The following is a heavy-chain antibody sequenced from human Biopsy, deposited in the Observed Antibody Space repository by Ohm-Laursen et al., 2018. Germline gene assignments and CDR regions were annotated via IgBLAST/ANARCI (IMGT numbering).Heavy chain of an antibody. J-gene: IGHJ2*01. D-gene: IGHD3-22*01. CDR1: GGTFTNHA. CDR2: SIPLFNTA. V-gene: IGHV1-69*06. CDR3: ARFPLGAYDDSGSYRAVEHWYFDL. Sequence: SSVKVSCKASGGTFTNHAVGWVRQAPGQGLEWVGSSIPLFNTANYADKFQGRVTLTADKSTTTAYMELSSLRSEDTAIYYCARFPLGAYDDSGSYRAVEHWYFDLWGRGTLVTVSS.